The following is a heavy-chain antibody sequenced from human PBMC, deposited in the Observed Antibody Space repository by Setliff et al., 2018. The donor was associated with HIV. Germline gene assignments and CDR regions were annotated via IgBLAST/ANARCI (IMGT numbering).Heavy chain of an antibody. CDR3: ARDIRGSNNWFDP. J-gene: IGHJ5*02. Sequence: SETLSLTCTVSGGSISSSNYYWGWIRQPPGKGLEWIGSIYYSGSTYYNPSLKSRVTVSVDTSKNQFSLRLSSVTAADTAVYYCARDIRGSNNWFDPWGQGTLVTVSS. D-gene: IGHD3-16*01. CDR1: GGSISSSNYY. V-gene: IGHV4-39*07. CDR2: IYYSGST.